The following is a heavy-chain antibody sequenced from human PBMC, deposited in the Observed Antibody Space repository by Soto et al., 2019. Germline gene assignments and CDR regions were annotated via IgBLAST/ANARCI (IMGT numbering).Heavy chain of an antibody. V-gene: IGHV3-33*01. CDR1: GFTFSSYG. CDR2: IWYDGSNK. CDR3: ARGGTIWFVQPRAFDI. Sequence: GGSLRLSCAASGFTFSSYGMHWVRQAPGKGLEWVAVIWYDGSNKYYADSVKGRFTISRDNSKNTLYLQMNSLRAEDTAVYYCARGGTIWFVQPRAFDIWGQGTMVTVSS. D-gene: IGHD3-10*01. J-gene: IGHJ3*02.